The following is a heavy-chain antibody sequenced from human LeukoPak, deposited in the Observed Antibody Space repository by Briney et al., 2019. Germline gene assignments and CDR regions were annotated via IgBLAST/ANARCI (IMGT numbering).Heavy chain of an antibody. J-gene: IGHJ2*01. Sequence: GGSLRLSCAASGFTFSDYYMSWIRQAPGKGLEWVSYISSSGSTIYYADSVKGRFTISRDNAKNSLYLQMNSLRAEDTAVYYCAREERDGYNYYWYFDLWGRGTLVTVSS. D-gene: IGHD5-24*01. CDR3: AREERDGYNYYWYFDL. V-gene: IGHV3-11*04. CDR2: ISSSGSTI. CDR1: GFTFSDYY.